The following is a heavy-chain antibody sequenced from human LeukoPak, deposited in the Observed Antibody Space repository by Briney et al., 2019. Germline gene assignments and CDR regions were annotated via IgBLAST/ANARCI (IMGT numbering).Heavy chain of an antibody. CDR2: ISGSGGST. D-gene: IGHD2/OR15-2a*01. V-gene: IGHV3-23*01. CDR3: IRSDRETFAFDI. CDR1: GFTFSSYG. J-gene: IGHJ3*02. Sequence: GGSLRLSCAASGFTFSSYGMSWVRQAPGKGLEWVSAISGSGGSTYYADSVKGRFTISRDNAEKSLYLQLNNLRLEDTAVYYCIRSDRETFAFDIWGQGAMVTVSS.